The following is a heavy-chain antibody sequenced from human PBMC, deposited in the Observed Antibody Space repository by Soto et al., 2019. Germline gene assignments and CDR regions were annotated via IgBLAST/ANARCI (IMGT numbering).Heavy chain of an antibody. CDR3: ARDRLRTTFDP. J-gene: IGHJ5*02. D-gene: IGHD4-17*01. CDR2: ISAYNGNT. CDR1: GYTFTSYG. V-gene: IGHV1-18*04. Sequence: GVPVKVSCKASGYTFTSYGISWVRQAPGQGLEWMGWISAYNGNTNYAQKLQGRVTMTTDTSTSTAYMELRSLRSDDTAVYYCARDRLRTTFDPWGQGTLVTVSS.